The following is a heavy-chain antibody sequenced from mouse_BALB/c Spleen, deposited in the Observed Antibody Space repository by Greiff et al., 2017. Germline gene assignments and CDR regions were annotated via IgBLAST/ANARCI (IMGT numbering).Heavy chain of an antibody. Sequence: EVQLQQSGAELVKPGASVKLSCTASGFNIKDTYMHWVKQRPEQGLEWIGRIDPANGNTKYDPKFQGKATITADTSSNTAYLQLSSLTSEDTAVYYCARGYDGTDAMDYWGQGTSVTVSS. CDR1: GFNIKDTY. D-gene: IGHD2-14*01. CDR3: ARGYDGTDAMDY. V-gene: IGHV14-3*02. J-gene: IGHJ4*01. CDR2: IDPANGNT.